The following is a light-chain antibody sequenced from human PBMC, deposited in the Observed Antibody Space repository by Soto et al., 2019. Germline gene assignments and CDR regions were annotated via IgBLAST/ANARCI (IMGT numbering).Light chain of an antibody. CDR2: EVT. V-gene: IGLV2-14*01. CDR3: SSSTSRFTFV. CDR1: RSDVGAYNY. J-gene: IGLJ1*01. Sequence: QSALTQPASVSGSPGQSIAISCTGTRSDVGAYNYVSWYQQHPGKAPKLMISEVTNRPSGVSDRFSGSKSGNTASLTISGLQAEDEADYYCSSSTSRFTFVFGTGTKVTVL.